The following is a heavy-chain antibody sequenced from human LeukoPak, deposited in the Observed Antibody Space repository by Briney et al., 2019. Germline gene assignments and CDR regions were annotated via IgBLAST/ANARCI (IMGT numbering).Heavy chain of an antibody. J-gene: IGHJ4*02. CDR3: AKALTYYYDGRVLGYFDY. D-gene: IGHD3-10*02. Sequence: QSGGSLRLSCAASGFTFSSCGMSWVRQAPGKGLEWVSAISGSGGSTYYADSVKGRFTISRDNSKNTLYLQMNSLRAEDTAVYYCAKALTYYYDGRVLGYFDYWGQGTLVTVSS. CDR2: ISGSGGST. CDR1: GFTFSSCG. V-gene: IGHV3-23*01.